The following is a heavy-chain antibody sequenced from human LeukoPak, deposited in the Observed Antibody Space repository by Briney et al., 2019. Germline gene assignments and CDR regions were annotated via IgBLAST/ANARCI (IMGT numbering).Heavy chain of an antibody. D-gene: IGHD3-3*01. V-gene: IGHV3-20*04. Sequence: PGGSLRLSCAASGFTFDDYDMTWVRQAPGKGLEWVSGINWTGGTTGYADSVKGRFTISRGNAKNSLYLQMNSLRAEDTALYYCARGFLEWSFDYWGQGTLVTVSS. CDR1: GFTFDDYD. J-gene: IGHJ4*02. CDR2: INWTGGTT. CDR3: ARGFLEWSFDY.